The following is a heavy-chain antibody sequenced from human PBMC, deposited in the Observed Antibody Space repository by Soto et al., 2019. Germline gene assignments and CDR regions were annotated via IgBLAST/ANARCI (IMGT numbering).Heavy chain of an antibody. CDR2: IYPGDSDT. V-gene: IGHV5-51*01. J-gene: IGHJ5*02. D-gene: IGHD3-3*01. CDR3: ARHPTYYDFWSGPYNWFDP. Sequence: PGESLKISCKGSGYSFTSYWIGWVRQMPGKGLEWMGIIYPGDSDTRYSPSFQGQVTISADKSISTAYLQWSSLKASDTAMYYCARHPTYYDFWSGPYNWFDPWGQGTLVTSPQ. CDR1: GYSFTSYW.